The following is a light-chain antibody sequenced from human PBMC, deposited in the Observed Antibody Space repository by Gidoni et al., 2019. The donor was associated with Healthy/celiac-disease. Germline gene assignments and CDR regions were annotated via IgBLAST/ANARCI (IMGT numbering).Light chain of an antibody. CDR2: GKN. Sequence: SDLTQDPAVSVALGQTVRITCQGDSLRSYYASWYQQKPGQAPVLVIYGKNNRPSGIPVRFSGSSSGNTASLTITGAQAEDEADYYCNSRDSSGNHHYVFGTGTKVTVL. J-gene: IGLJ1*01. CDR1: SLRSYY. V-gene: IGLV3-19*01. CDR3: NSRDSSGNHHYV.